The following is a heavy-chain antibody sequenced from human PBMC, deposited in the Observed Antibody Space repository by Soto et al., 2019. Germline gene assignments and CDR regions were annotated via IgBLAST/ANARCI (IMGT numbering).Heavy chain of an antibody. D-gene: IGHD5-18*01. CDR1: GFTFDDYA. Sequence: GGSLRLSCAASGFTFDDYAMHWVRLAPGKGLEWVSGISWNSGDIYYADSVKGRFTISRDNAKNSLYLQMNSLRPDDTAMYYCAKDAIHVLLGYTYGAGGMDVWGQGTTVTVSS. CDR2: ISWNSGDI. J-gene: IGHJ6*02. V-gene: IGHV3-9*01. CDR3: AKDAIHVLLGYTYGAGGMDV.